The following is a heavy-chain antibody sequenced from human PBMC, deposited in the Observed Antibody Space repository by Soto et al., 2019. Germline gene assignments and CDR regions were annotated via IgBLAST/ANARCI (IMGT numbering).Heavy chain of an antibody. CDR1: GFTFSSYP. Sequence: GGSLRLSCAASGFTFSSYPMSWVRQAPGKGLEWVSSIGSGGGSTYYADSVKGRFTISRDNSKNTLYLQMNSLRAEDTAVYYCAKVLRGGAMPGPDYWGQGTLVTVSS. CDR2: IGSGGGST. V-gene: IGHV3-23*01. CDR3: AKVLRGGAMPGPDY. D-gene: IGHD3-16*01. J-gene: IGHJ4*02.